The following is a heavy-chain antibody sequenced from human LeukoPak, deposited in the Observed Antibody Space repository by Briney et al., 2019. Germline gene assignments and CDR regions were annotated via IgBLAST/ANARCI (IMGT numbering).Heavy chain of an antibody. CDR2: IYTSGST. V-gene: IGHV4-61*02. CDR1: GGSISSGSYY. Sequence: KPSQTLSLTCTVSGGSISSGSYYWSWIRQPAGKGLEWIGRIYTSGSTNYNPSLKSRVTISVDTSKNQFSLKLSSVTAADTAVYYCARVLGYSSSWYGWYFDLWGRGTLVTVSS. CDR3: ARVLGYSSSWYGWYFDL. J-gene: IGHJ2*01. D-gene: IGHD6-13*01.